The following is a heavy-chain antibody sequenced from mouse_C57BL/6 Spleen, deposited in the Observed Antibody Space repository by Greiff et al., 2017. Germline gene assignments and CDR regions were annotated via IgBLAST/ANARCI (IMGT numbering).Heavy chain of an antibody. CDR3: VRHSGSSGYFDY. Sequence: EVQLVESGGGLVQPKGSLKLSCAASGFSFNTYAMNWVRQAPGKGLEWVARIRSKSNNYATYYADSVKDRFTISRDDSESMLYLQMNNLKTEDTAMYYCVRHSGSSGYFDYWGQGTTLTVSS. CDR2: IRSKSNNYAT. J-gene: IGHJ2*01. CDR1: GFSFNTYA. V-gene: IGHV10-1*01. D-gene: IGHD1-3*01.